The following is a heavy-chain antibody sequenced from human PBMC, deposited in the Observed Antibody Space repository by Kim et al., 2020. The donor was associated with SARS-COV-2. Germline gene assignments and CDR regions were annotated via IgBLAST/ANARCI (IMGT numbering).Heavy chain of an antibody. CDR1: GFTFTGYA. V-gene: IGHV3-23*01. Sequence: GGSLRLSCTTSGFTFTGYAMSWVRQAPGKGLEWVSSIDGSDGTTYYVDSVEGRFTISRDNSKNTLYLQMNTLRADDRAIYYCIKGGRGWIWDYWGQGTRV. CDR3: IKGGRGWIWDY. CDR2: IDGSDGTT. J-gene: IGHJ4*02. D-gene: IGHD3-16*01.